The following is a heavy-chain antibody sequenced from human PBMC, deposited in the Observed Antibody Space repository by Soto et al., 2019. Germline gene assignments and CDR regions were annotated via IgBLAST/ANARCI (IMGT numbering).Heavy chain of an antibody. CDR2: IKDGGLT. V-gene: IGHV4-34*01. CDR3: ARGQEGVVATH. J-gene: IGHJ4*02. D-gene: IGHD5-12*01. CDR1: GGSLSGYE. Sequence: QVQLQQWGAGLLKPAETLSLTSVVYGGSLSGYEWSWIRQPAGKGLEWIGEIKDGGLTNYSPSLKSRATISADTPKNQFSLKLHSVTAADRAVYYCARGQEGVVATHWDQGTLVTVSS.